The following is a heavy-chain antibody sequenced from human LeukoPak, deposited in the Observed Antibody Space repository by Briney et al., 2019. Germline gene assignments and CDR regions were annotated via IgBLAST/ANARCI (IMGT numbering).Heavy chain of an antibody. J-gene: IGHJ4*02. CDR1: GFSFRNYT. Sequence: PGGSLRLSRAPPGFSFRNYTMSWVSQAPGKGLEWVAHLWLDARMTHYADSVMGRFTISTDRSENTLYLQMNSLRVEDTAVYYCVKGGDGFNFRDHWGRGTLVTVSS. D-gene: IGHD5-24*01. V-gene: IGHV3-33*03. CDR3: VKGGDGFNFRDH. CDR2: LWLDARMT.